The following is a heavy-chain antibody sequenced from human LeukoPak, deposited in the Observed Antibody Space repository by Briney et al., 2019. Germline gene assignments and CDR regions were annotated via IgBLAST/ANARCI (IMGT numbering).Heavy chain of an antibody. CDR1: GYTLSNHA. J-gene: IGHJ6*02. CDR3: ASGEVGVVYRAGGRYYYYYHAMDV. D-gene: IGHD2-15*01. V-gene: IGHV1-18*04. Sequence: ASVTVSFTGSGYTLSNHAFSWVRQAPGQGLGWMGWISADNGNTNHAQKFQGRVSLTTDTSTSTAYMELRSLRSDDTAVYYCASGEVGVVYRAGGRYYYYYHAMDVWGQGTTVTVSS. CDR2: ISADNGNT.